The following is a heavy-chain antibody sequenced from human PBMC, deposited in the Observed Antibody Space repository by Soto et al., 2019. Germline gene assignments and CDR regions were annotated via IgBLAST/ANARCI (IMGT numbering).Heavy chain of an antibody. D-gene: IGHD1-1*01. CDR2: IYYSGST. V-gene: IGHV4-59*08. CDR3: GRRYGHSFDY. Sequence: PSETLSLTCTVSGGSISSYYWSWIRQPPGKGLEWIGYIYYSGSTNYNPSLKSRVTISVDTSKNQFSLKLSSVTAADTAVYYCGRRYGHSFDYWGQGTLVTVPS. CDR1: GGSISSYY. J-gene: IGHJ4*02.